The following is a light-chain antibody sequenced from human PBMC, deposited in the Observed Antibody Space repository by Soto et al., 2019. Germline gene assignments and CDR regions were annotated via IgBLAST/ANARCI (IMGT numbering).Light chain of an antibody. CDR1: QSVSSK. J-gene: IGKJ1*01. V-gene: IGKV3-15*01. CDR3: QQYFTSPWT. CDR2: GAS. Sequence: EIVMTQSPATLSVSPGERATLSCRASQSVSSKLAWYQQKPGQAPRLLIYGASTRATGIPARFSGSGSGTEFTLTISSLQSEDFAVYYCQQYFTSPWTFGQGTKVEI.